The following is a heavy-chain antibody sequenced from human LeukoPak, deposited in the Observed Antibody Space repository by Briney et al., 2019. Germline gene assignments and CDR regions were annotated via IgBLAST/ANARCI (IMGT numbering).Heavy chain of an antibody. V-gene: IGHV3-66*01. J-gene: IGHJ4*02. CDR1: GFNFKNYA. CDR2: IYSGGST. Sequence: GGSLRLSCAASGFNFKNYAMTWVRQAPGKGLEWVSVIYSGGSTYYADSVKGRFTISRDNSKNTLFLQMNSLRAGDTAVYYCARGTVTMVDYWGQGTLVTVSS. CDR3: ARGTVTMVDY. D-gene: IGHD3-10*01.